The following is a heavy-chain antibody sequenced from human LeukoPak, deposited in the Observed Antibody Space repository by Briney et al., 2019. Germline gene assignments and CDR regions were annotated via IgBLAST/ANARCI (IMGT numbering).Heavy chain of an antibody. Sequence: PSETLSLTCTVSGGSISSYYWSWIRQPPGKGLEWIGYIYTSGSTNYNPSLKSRVTISVDTSKNQFSLKLSSVTAADTAVYYCARLGYYDFWSGYGNWLDPWGQGTLVTVSS. D-gene: IGHD3-3*01. V-gene: IGHV4-4*09. CDR3: ARLGYYDFWSGYGNWLDP. J-gene: IGHJ5*02. CDR2: IYTSGST. CDR1: GGSISSYY.